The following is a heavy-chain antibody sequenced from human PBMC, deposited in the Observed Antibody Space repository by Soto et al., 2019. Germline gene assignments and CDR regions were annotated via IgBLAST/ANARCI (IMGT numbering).Heavy chain of an antibody. Sequence: SETLSLTCTVSGGSISSYYWSWIRQPPGKGLEWIGYIYYTGSTDYNPSLKSRVTISLDTSKNQFSLKLSSVTAADTAVYYCARDANAAMSNYYYYTMDVWGQGTTVTVSS. CDR2: IYYTGST. CDR1: GGSISSYY. J-gene: IGHJ6*02. V-gene: IGHV4-59*01. CDR3: ARDANAAMSNYYYYTMDV. D-gene: IGHD5-18*01.